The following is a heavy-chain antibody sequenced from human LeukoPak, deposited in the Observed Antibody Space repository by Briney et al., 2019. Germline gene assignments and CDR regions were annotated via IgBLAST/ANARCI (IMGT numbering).Heavy chain of an antibody. CDR3: ARGPGYSSGWYVLSVDY. CDR2: ISYDGSIK. Sequence: PGGSLRLSCAASGFTFSSYAMHWVRQAPGKGLEWVAVISYDGSIKYYADSVKGRFTTSRDNSKNMLYLQMNSLSAEDTAVYYCARGPGYSSGWYVLSVDYWGQGTLVTVS. D-gene: IGHD6-19*01. CDR1: GFTFSSYA. J-gene: IGHJ4*02. V-gene: IGHV3-30-3*01.